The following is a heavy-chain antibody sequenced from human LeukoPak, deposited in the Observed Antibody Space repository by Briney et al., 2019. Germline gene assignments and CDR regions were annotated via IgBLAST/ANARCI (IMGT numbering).Heavy chain of an antibody. V-gene: IGHV1-69*13. CDR3: ASHYSSGWFGHNWFDP. Sequence: ASVKVSCKASGGTFSSYAISWVRQAPGQGLEWMGGIIPIFGTANYAQKFQGRVTITADESTSTAYMELSSLRSEDTAVYYCASHYSSGWFGHNWFDPWGQGTLVTVSS. J-gene: IGHJ5*02. CDR2: IIPIFGTA. D-gene: IGHD6-19*01. CDR1: GGTFSSYA.